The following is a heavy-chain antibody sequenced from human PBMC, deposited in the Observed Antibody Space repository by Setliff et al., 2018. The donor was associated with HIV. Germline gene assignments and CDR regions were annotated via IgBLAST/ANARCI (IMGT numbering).Heavy chain of an antibody. D-gene: IGHD3-3*01. CDR3: ARPSLGIGGGSKFDS. CDR1: GGSISNTNYY. V-gene: IGHV4-39*01. CDR2: IFHNGNT. J-gene: IGHJ4*02. Sequence: SETLSLTCTVSGGSISNTNYYWGWIRQPPGKGLEWIGNIFHNGNTYYNATLESRVAISVDPSQNQFSLRLISVTAADAAMYYCARPSLGIGGGSKFDSWGQGTLVTVSS.